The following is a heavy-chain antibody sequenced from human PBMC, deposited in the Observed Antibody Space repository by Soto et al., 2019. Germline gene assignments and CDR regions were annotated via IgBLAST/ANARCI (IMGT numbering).Heavy chain of an antibody. D-gene: IGHD2-15*01. Sequence: TLSLTCTVSGGSISSGDYYWSWIRQPPGKGLEWIGYIYYSGSTYYNPSLKSRVTISVDTSKNQFSLKLSSVTAADTAVYYCARGVRGCSGGSCYRHNWFDPWGQGTLVTVSS. CDR2: IYYSGST. V-gene: IGHV4-30-4*01. CDR3: ARGVRGCSGGSCYRHNWFDP. J-gene: IGHJ5*02. CDR1: GGSISSGDYY.